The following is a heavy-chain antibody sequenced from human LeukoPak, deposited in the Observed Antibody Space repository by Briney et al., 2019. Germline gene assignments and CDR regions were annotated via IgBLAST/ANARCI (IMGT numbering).Heavy chain of an antibody. CDR2: IYYNGNT. Sequence: SSETLSLTCGVYGGSFSGYYWSWIRQPPGKGLEWIASIYYNGNTYYSPSLKSRVTISVDTSKNQFSLKVNSVTAADTAVYFCARYGLLRLSEINAFDIWGQGTMVTVSS. CDR3: ARYGLLRLSEINAFDI. CDR1: GGSFSGYY. V-gene: IGHV4-34*01. J-gene: IGHJ3*02. D-gene: IGHD5-18*01.